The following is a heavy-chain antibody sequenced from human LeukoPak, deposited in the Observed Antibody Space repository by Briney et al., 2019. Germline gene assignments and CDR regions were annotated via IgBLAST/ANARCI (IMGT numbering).Heavy chain of an antibody. CDR3: ARELYSSGWSTD. D-gene: IGHD6-19*01. CDR1: GGTFSSYA. V-gene: IGHV1-69*04. Sequence: ASVKVSCKASGGTFSSYAISWVRQAPGQGLEWMGRIIPILGIANYAQKFQGRVTVTADKSTSTAYMELSSLRSEDTAVYYCARELYSSGWSTDWGQGTLVTVSS. CDR2: IIPILGIA. J-gene: IGHJ4*02.